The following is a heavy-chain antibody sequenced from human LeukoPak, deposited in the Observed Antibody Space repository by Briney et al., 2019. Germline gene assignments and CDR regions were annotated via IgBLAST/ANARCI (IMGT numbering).Heavy chain of an antibody. J-gene: IGHJ4*02. V-gene: IGHV1-46*01. Sequence: ASVKVSCKASGYTFTCYYMHWVRQAPGQGLEWMGIINPSGGSTSYAQKFQGRVTMTRDTSTSTVYMELSSLRSEDTAVYYCAREVVVTAIRDYYFDYWGQGTLVTVSS. CDR1: GYTFTCYY. CDR2: INPSGGST. CDR3: AREVVVTAIRDYYFDY. D-gene: IGHD2-21*02.